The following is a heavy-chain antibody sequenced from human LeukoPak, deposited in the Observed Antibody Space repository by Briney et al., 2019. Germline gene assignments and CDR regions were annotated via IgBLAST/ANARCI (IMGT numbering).Heavy chain of an antibody. CDR3: ARRSRLYKHETTGYHDS. J-gene: IGHJ4*02. D-gene: IGHD3-9*01. CDR2: VFYSGTT. Sequence: PSETLSLTCNVSGDYITTTNYYWAWIRQAPGKGLEWIASVFYSGTTYYNPSLKSRVINSMDTSRKQISLRLSSVTATDTAIYYCARRSRLYKHETTGYHDSWGQGTLVTVSS. V-gene: IGHV4-39*01. CDR1: GDYITTTNYY.